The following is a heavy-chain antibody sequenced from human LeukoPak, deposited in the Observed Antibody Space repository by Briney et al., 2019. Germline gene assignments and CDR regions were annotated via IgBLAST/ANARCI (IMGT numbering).Heavy chain of an antibody. Sequence: GGSLRLSCAASGFTFSSYEMNWVRQAPGKGLEWVSYISSSGSTIYYADSVKGRFTISRDNAKNSLYLHMNSLRAEDTAVYYCARDREGTAMVHFDYWGQGTLVTVSS. V-gene: IGHV3-48*03. J-gene: IGHJ4*02. CDR2: ISSSGSTI. CDR1: GFTFSSYE. CDR3: ARDREGTAMVHFDY. D-gene: IGHD5-18*01.